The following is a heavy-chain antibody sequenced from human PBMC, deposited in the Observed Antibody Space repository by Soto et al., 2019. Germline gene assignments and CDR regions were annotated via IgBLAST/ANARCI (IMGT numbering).Heavy chain of an antibody. CDR1: ELTFSNYA. Sequence: GGSLRLSCAASELTFSNYAMSWVRQAPGKGLEWVSAISYGGGTAYYADSVKGRFTISRDNSKNTLYLQMNSPRAEDTAVYYCAKNPGYYYDSTGYHFDYWGQGTLVTVSS. D-gene: IGHD3-22*01. V-gene: IGHV3-23*01. CDR3: AKNPGYYYDSTGYHFDY. J-gene: IGHJ4*02. CDR2: ISYGGGTA.